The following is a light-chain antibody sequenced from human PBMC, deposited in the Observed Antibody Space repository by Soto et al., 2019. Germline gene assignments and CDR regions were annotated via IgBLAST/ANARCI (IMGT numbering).Light chain of an antibody. CDR2: GAS. V-gene: IGKV1-9*01. CDR1: QGMTTY. J-gene: IGKJ5*01. Sequence: DLQLTQSPPFLSASVGDRVSITCRTSQGMTTYVVWYQQKPGKAPKLLIYGASTLQSGVPSRFSGSESGANFTLTINSLQPEDFATYYCQHLHSYPIPFGQGTRLEIK. CDR3: QHLHSYPIP.